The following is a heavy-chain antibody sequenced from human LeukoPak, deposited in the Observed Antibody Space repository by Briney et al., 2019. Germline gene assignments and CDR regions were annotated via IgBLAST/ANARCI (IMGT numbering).Heavy chain of an antibody. CDR2: ISYDGSNK. J-gene: IGHJ4*02. CDR3: ARAWYSWGYYFDY. CDR1: GFTFSSYA. V-gene: IGHV3-30-3*01. Sequence: GGSLRLSCAASGFTFSSYAMHWVRQAPGKGLEWVAVISYDGSNKYYADSVKGRFTISRDNSKNTLYLQMNSLRAEDTAVYYCARAWYSWGYYFDYWGQGTLVTVSS. D-gene: IGHD1-26*01.